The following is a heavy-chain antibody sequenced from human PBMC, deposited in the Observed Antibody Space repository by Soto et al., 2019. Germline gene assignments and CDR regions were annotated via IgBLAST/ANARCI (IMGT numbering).Heavy chain of an antibody. V-gene: IGHV1-69*04. D-gene: IGHD3-16*01. CDR1: GGTFSSYT. CDR2: IIPILGIA. J-gene: IGHJ5*02. Sequence: SVKVSCKASGGTFSSYTIGWVRQAPGQGLEWMGRIIPILGIANYAQKFQGRVTITADKSTSTAYMELSSLRSEDTAVYYCARDPDYIWGSHRDWFDPWGQGTLVTVSS. CDR3: ARDPDYIWGSHRDWFDP.